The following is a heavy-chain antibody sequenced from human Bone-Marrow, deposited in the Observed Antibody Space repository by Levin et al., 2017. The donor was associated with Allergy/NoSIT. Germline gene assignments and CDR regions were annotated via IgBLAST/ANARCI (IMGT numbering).Heavy chain of an antibody. D-gene: IGHD6-19*01. CDR3: AKEGLAVAGYYFDS. V-gene: IGHV3-23*01. Sequence: GESLKISCGASGFTFSSYAMSWVRQAPGKGLEWVSSISGSGTITHYAESVKGRFTISRDISKNMLHLQMNSLRAEDTAIYFCAKEGLAVAGYYFDSWGQGTLVTVSS. CDR2: ISGSGTIT. CDR1: GFTFSSYA. J-gene: IGHJ4*02.